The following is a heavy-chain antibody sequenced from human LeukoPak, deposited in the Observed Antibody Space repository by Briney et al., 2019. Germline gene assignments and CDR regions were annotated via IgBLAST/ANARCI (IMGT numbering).Heavy chain of an antibody. V-gene: IGHV3-7*03. Sequence: GGSLRLSCAASGFSFSSYWMSWVRQAPGKGLEWVANIKQDGSEKYYVDSVKGRFTISRDNAKNSLYLQINSLRAEDTAVYYCAKGSGGSGSYSKYYFDYWGQGTLVTVSS. CDR2: IKQDGSEK. J-gene: IGHJ4*02. D-gene: IGHD3-10*01. CDR1: GFSFSSYW. CDR3: AKGSGGSGSYSKYYFDY.